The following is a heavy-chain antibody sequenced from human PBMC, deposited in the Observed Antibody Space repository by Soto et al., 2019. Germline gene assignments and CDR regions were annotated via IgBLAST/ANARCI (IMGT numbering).Heavy chain of an antibody. J-gene: IGHJ5*02. CDR2: ISFDGSNK. D-gene: IGHD6-19*01. CDR3: AEWLVLGA. V-gene: IGHV3-30*03. CDR1: GFTFSSYG. Sequence: GGSLRLSCAASGFTFSSYGMHWVRQAPDKGLEWVAVISFDGSNKYYADSVKGRFTISRDNSKNTLYLQMNSLRAEDTAVYFCAEWLVLGAWGQGTLVTVSS.